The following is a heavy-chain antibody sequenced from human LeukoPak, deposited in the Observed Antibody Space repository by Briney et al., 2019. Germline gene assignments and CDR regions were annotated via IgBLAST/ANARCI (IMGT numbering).Heavy chain of an antibody. D-gene: IGHD7-27*01. CDR2: INAGNGNT. Sequence: ASVKVSCKASGYTFTSYAMHWVRQAPGQRLEWMGWINAGNGNTKYSQKFQRRVTITRDTSASTAYMELSSLRSEDTAVYYCARPLGIWGWFDPWGQGTLVTVSS. CDR1: GYTFTSYA. V-gene: IGHV1-3*01. CDR3: ARPLGIWGWFDP. J-gene: IGHJ5*02.